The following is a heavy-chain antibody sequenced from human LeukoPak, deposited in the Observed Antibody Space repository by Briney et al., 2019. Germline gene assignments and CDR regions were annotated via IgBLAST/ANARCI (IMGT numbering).Heavy chain of an antibody. J-gene: IGHJ3*02. CDR1: GGTFSSYA. V-gene: IGHV1-69*05. CDR2: IIPIFGTA. D-gene: IGHD6-13*01. CDR3: ARDYLTAAGSAFDI. Sequence: ASVTVSFKASGGTFSSYAISWVRQAPGQGLEWMGGIIPIFGTANYAQKFQGRVTITTDESTSTAYMELSSLRSEDTAVYYCARDYLTAAGSAFDIWGQGTMVTVSS.